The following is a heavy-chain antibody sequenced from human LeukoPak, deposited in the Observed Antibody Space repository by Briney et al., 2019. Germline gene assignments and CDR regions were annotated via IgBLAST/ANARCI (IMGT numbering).Heavy chain of an antibody. CDR3: TRGTGGSA. J-gene: IGHJ5*02. CDR1: GFTLSSYE. CDR2: ISGGDTTI. V-gene: IGHV3-48*03. D-gene: IGHD2-15*01. Sequence: GGSLRLSRAASGFTLSSYEMNWVRPAPGKGLGWVSYISGGDTTIYYADSVRGRFTISRDNAKNSLYLQMNSLRAEDTALYYCTRGTGGSAWGQGTLVTVSS.